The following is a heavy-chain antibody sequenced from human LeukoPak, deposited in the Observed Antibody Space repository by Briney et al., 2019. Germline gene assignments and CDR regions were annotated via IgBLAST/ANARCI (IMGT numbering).Heavy chain of an antibody. CDR3: ARDNGYPTGFDY. J-gene: IGHJ4*02. CDR2: IYYSGST. D-gene: IGHD5-24*01. Sequence: SETLSLTCTVSGGSISSYYWSWIRQPPGKGLEWIGPIYYSGSTNYNPSLKSRVTISVDTSKNQFSLKLSSVTAADTAVYYCARDNGYPTGFDYWGQGTLVTVSS. CDR1: GGSISSYY. V-gene: IGHV4-59*01.